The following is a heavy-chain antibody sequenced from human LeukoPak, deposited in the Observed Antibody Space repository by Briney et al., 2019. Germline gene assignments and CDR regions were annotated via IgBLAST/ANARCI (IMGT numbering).Heavy chain of an antibody. D-gene: IGHD3-3*01. V-gene: IGHV4-39*07. CDR3: ARDSGAIFGVVIRPFDY. J-gene: IGHJ4*02. CDR2: IYYSGGT. CDR1: GGSIGSSNYY. Sequence: SETLSLTCTVSGGSIGSSNYYWGWIRQPPGKGLEWIGSIYYSGGTYYNLSLKSRGTISVDKSKNQFSLKLSSVTAADTAMYYCARDSGAIFGVVIRPFDYWGQGTLVTVSS.